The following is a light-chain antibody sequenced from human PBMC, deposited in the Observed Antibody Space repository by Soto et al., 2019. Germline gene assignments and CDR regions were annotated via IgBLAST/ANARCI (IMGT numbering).Light chain of an antibody. Sequence: DIQMTQSPSSLSASVGDRVTITCRASQSISSYLNWYQQKPGKAPNLLIYVASSLQSGVPSRFSGSGSGTDFTLTISSLQPEDFATYYCQQSYSTSWTFGQGTKVEIK. V-gene: IGKV1-39*01. CDR2: VAS. CDR1: QSISSY. CDR3: QQSYSTSWT. J-gene: IGKJ1*01.